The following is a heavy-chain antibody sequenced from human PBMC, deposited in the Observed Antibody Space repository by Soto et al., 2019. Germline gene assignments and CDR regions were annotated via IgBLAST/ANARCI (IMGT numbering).Heavy chain of an antibody. D-gene: IGHD7-27*01. J-gene: IGHJ2*01. CDR1: GFTFSSYE. CDR2: ISSSGSTI. V-gene: IGHV3-48*03. CDR3: ARGTGDRRYWYFDL. Sequence: GGSLRLSCAASGFTFSSYEMNWVRQAPGKGLEWVSYISSSGSTIYYADSVKGRFTISRDNAKNSLYLQMNSLRAEDTAVYYCARGTGDRRYWYFDLWGRGTLVTVSS.